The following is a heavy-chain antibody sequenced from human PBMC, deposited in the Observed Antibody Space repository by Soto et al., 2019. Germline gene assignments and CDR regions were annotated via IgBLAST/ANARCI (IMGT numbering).Heavy chain of an antibody. D-gene: IGHD3-22*01. CDR2: IYYTGST. J-gene: IGHJ4*02. CDR1: GGSISSYS. V-gene: IGHV4-59*01. Sequence: QVQLQESGPGLVKPSETLSLTCTVSGGSISSYSWSWIRQPPGKGLEWIGYIYYTGSTNYIPSLKSRVTISVDTSKNQFSLKLSSVTAADTAVYYCARHGYESSAHLDYWGQGTLVTVSS. CDR3: ARHGYESSAHLDY.